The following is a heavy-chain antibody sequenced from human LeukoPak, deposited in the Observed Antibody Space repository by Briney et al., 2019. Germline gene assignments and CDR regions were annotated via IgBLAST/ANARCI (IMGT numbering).Heavy chain of an antibody. J-gene: IGHJ3*02. Sequence: SETLSLTCAVYGGSFSGYYWGWIRQPPGKGLEWIGEINHSGSTNYNPSLKSRVTISVDTSKNQFSLKLSSVTAADTAVYYCARGRTPSIILRADIWGQGTMVTVSS. D-gene: IGHD3-3*01. CDR3: ARGRTPSIILRADI. V-gene: IGHV4-34*01. CDR1: GGSFSGYY. CDR2: INHSGST.